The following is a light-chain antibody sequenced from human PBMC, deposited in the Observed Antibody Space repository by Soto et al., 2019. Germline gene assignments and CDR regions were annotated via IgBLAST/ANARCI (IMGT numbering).Light chain of an antibody. Sequence: VWTHSPATLSLSPGETATLSCGASQRISSNYLASYQQIHGLAPRLRMYAAASRADGIPDRFSGSGSGTDFALPISILQPDDFAVYCCQQSCRSPLTFGGGATVAIK. CDR2: AAA. CDR1: QRISSNY. CDR3: QQSCRSPLT. J-gene: IGKJ4*01. V-gene: IGKV3D-20*01.